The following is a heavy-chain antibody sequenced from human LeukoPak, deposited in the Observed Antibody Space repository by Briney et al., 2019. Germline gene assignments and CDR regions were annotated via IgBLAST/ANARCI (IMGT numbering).Heavy chain of an antibody. V-gene: IGHV3-74*01. Sequence: GGSLRLSCAASGFTFSNYWMHWVRQVPGKGPVWFSRLNEDGSFTSYADSVMGRFTISRENARHSLYLQMNSLRAEDTAIYYCASDLSGARDSWGQGTMVTVPS. CDR1: GFTFSNYW. J-gene: IGHJ4*02. D-gene: IGHD1-26*01. CDR2: LNEDGSFT. CDR3: ASDLSGARDS.